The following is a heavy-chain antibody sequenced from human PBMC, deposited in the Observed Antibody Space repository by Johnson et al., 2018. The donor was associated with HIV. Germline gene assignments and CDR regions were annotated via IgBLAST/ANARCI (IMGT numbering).Heavy chain of an antibody. V-gene: IGHV3-7*02. Sequence: VQLVESGGGLVQPGGSLRLSCAASGFTLSSYWMSWVRQAPGKGLEWVANIKQDGSEKYYVDSVKGRFTISRDNAKNSLYLQMNSLRAEDTAVYYCARGKSYDIYPAFDIWGQGTMVTVSS. CDR2: IKQDGSEK. CDR3: ARGKSYDIYPAFDI. J-gene: IGHJ3*02. CDR1: GFTLSSYW. D-gene: IGHD3-9*01.